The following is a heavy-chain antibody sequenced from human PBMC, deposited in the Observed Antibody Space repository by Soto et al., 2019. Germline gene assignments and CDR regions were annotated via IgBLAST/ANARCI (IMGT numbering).Heavy chain of an antibody. Sequence: SETLSLTCAVSGGSISSSNWWSWVRQPPGKGLEWIGEIYHSGSTNYNPSLKSRVTISVDKSKNQFSLKLSSVTAADTVAYYCARDPTVTPGGYYYGMDVWGQGTTVTVSS. D-gene: IGHD4-17*01. V-gene: IGHV4-4*02. J-gene: IGHJ6*02. CDR3: ARDPTVTPGGYYYGMDV. CDR1: GGSISSSNW. CDR2: IYHSGST.